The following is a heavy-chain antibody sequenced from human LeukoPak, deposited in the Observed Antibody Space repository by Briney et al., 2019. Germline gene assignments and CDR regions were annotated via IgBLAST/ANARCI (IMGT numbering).Heavy chain of an antibody. V-gene: IGHV3-23*01. CDR2: ISERGGGT. CDR3: AKRGVVIRGILVIGYHQEAYHYDF. J-gene: IGHJ4*02. CDR1: GISLSNYG. D-gene: IGHD3-10*01. Sequence: GGSLRLSCVVSGISLSNYGMTCVRQAPGKGLEWVSYISERGGGTTYADSVKSRFTTSRDTSLNTLYLQMDSLRAEDTAVYFCAKRGVVIRGILVIGYHQEAYHYDFWGQGVLVTVSS.